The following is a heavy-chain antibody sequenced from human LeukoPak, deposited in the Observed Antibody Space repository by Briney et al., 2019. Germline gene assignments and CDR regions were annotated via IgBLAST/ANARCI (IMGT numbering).Heavy chain of an antibody. D-gene: IGHD3-10*01. CDR1: GGSVSSGSYY. CDR2: IYYSGST. V-gene: IGHV4-61*01. J-gene: IGHJ4*02. CDR3: ARGRGLYAH. Sequence: PSETLSLTCTVSGGSVSSGSYYWSWIRQPPGKGLEWIGYIYYSGSTNYNPSLKSRVTISVDTSKNQFSLKLSSVTAADTAVYYCARGRGLYAHWGQGTLVTVSS.